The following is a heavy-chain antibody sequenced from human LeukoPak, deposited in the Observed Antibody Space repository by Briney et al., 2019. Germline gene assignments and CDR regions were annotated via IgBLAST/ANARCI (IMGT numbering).Heavy chain of an antibody. CDR2: ISSSSSYI. J-gene: IGHJ4*02. CDR1: GFAVSDIY. D-gene: IGHD1-1*01. CDR3: ARGGGTFEY. Sequence: GGSLRLSCAASGFAVSDIYMNWVRQAPGKGLEWVSSISSSSSYIYYADSVKGRFTISRDNAKNSLYLQMNSLRAEDTAVYYCARGGGTFEYWGQGTLVTVSS. V-gene: IGHV3-21*01.